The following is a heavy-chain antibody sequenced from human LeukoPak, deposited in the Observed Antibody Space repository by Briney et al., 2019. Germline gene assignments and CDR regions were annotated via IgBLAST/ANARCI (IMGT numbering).Heavy chain of an antibody. Sequence: SQTLSLTCTVSGGSISSGSYYWSWIRQPAGKGLEWIGRIYTSGSTNYNPSLKSRVTISVDTSKNQFSLKLSSVTAADTAVYYCARGLGSGYPLKYWGQGTLVTVSS. CDR2: IYTSGST. CDR3: ARGLGSGYPLKY. CDR1: GGSISSGSYY. D-gene: IGHD3-22*01. V-gene: IGHV4-61*02. J-gene: IGHJ4*02.